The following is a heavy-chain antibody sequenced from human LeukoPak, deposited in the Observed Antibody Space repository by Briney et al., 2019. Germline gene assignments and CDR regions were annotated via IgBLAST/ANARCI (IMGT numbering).Heavy chain of an antibody. CDR2: IYYSGST. D-gene: IGHD6-13*01. CDR3: ARGGGISHYYYYMDV. CDR1: GGSISSGSYY. J-gene: IGHJ6*03. Sequence: PSETLSLTCTVSGGSISSGSYYWSWIRQPAGKGLEWTGRIYYSGSTNYNPSLKSRVTISVDTSKNQFSLKLSSVTAADTAVYYCARGGGISHYYYYMDVWGKGTTVTISS. V-gene: IGHV4-61*10.